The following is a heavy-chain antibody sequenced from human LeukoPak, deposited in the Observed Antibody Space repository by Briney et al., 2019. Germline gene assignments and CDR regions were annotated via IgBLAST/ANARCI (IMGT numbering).Heavy chain of an antibody. D-gene: IGHD6-6*01. J-gene: IGHJ6*03. CDR1: GGTFSSYA. V-gene: IGHV1-69*06. Sequence: ASVKVSCKASGGTFSSYAISWVRQAPGQGLEWMGGIIPIFGTANYAQKFQGRVTITADKSTSTAYMELSSLRSEDTAVYYCARARKYSSSSWYYYMDVWGKGTTVTVSS. CDR3: ARARKYSSSSWYYYMDV. CDR2: IIPIFGTA.